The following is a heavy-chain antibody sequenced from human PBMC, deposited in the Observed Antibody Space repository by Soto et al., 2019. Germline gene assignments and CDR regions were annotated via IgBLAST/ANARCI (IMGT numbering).Heavy chain of an antibody. Sequence: SVKLSSKASGGTFSSYAISCVRQAPGQGLEWMGGIIPIFGTANYAQKLQGRVTMTTDTSTSTAYMELRSLRSDDTAVYYCARAPIAAAGTVEYWGQGTLVTVSS. CDR1: GGTFSSYA. CDR2: IIPIFGTA. CDR3: ARAPIAAAGTVEY. J-gene: IGHJ4*02. V-gene: IGHV1-69*05. D-gene: IGHD6-13*01.